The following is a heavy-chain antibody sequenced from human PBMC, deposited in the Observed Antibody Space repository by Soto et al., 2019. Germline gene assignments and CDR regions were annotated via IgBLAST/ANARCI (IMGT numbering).Heavy chain of an antibody. Sequence: GGSLRLSCAASGFTFSSYSMNWVRQAPGKGLEWVSSISSSSSYIYYADSVKGRFTISRDNAKNSLYLQMNSLRAEDTAVYYCARSHFTDIVVVVAATLDYWGQGTLVTVSS. D-gene: IGHD2-15*01. CDR2: ISSSSSYI. CDR1: GFTFSSYS. J-gene: IGHJ4*02. CDR3: ARSHFTDIVVVVAATLDY. V-gene: IGHV3-21*01.